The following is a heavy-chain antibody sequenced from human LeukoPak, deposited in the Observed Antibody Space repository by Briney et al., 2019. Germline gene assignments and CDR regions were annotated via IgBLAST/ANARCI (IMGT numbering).Heavy chain of an antibody. CDR3: AKDRQYCSSTSCWKAFDI. Sequence: GGSLRLSCAASGFTFDDYAMHWVRQAPGKGLEWVSGISWNSGSIGYADSVKGRFTISRDNAKNSLYLQMNSLRAEDTALYYCAKDRQYCSSTSCWKAFDIWGQGTMVTVSS. J-gene: IGHJ3*02. D-gene: IGHD2-2*01. CDR2: ISWNSGSI. CDR1: GFTFDDYA. V-gene: IGHV3-9*01.